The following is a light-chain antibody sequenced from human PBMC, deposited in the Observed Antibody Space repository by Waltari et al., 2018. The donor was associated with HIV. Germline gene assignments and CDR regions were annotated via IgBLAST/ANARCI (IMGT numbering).Light chain of an antibody. CDR3: SSYTSSSTLV. V-gene: IGLV2-14*01. CDR1: SSADGGYNS. J-gene: IGLJ2*01. Sequence: QSALTQPASVSGSPGQSITISCTGTSSADGGYNSVSWSQQHPVKAPKLMIYEVSNRPSGVSNRFSGSKSGNTASLTISGLQAEDEADYYCSSYTSSSTLVFGGGTKLTVL. CDR2: EVS.